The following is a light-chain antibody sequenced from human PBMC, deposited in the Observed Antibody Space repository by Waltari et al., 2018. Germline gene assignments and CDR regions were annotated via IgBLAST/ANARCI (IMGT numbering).Light chain of an antibody. Sequence: EIVMTQSPATLSVSPGERATLSCRASQSVGSNLAWYQQKPGQAPRLLIYDASTRATGGPARFSGSGSGTDFTLTISSLQSEDFAIYYCQQCNDWPPAITFGQGTRLEIK. V-gene: IGKV3D-15*01. CDR3: QQCNDWPPAIT. CDR2: DAS. J-gene: IGKJ5*01. CDR1: QSVGSN.